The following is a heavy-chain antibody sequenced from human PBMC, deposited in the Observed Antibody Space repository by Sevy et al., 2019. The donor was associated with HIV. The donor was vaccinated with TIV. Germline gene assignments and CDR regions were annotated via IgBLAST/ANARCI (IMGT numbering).Heavy chain of an antibody. CDR1: GFTFSSYG. CDR3: ARDPGIGYDFWIGYYTSYYGMDV. V-gene: IGHV3-33*01. D-gene: IGHD3-3*01. CDR2: IWYDGSNK. J-gene: IGHJ6*02. Sequence: GGSLRLSCAASGFTFSSYGMHWVRQAPGKGLEWVAVIWYDGSNKYYAESVKGRFTISRDNSKSTLYLQMNSLRAEDTAVYYCARDPGIGYDFWIGYYTSYYGMDVWGQGTTFTVSS.